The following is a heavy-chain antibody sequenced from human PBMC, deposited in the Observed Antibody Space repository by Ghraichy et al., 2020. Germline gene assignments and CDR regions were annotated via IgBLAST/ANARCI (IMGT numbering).Heavy chain of an antibody. Sequence: ASVKVSCKASGYPFTGSDTNWVRQATGQGLEWKGWLNPTSGNTGYAQKFQGRVTMTRNTSISTAYMEVSSLRSEDTAVYYCARGPTRGFDYWCQGTLVSVTS. CDR1: GYPFTGSD. V-gene: IGHV1-8*01. CDR3: ARGPTRGFDY. J-gene: IGHJ4*02. CDR2: LNPTSGNT.